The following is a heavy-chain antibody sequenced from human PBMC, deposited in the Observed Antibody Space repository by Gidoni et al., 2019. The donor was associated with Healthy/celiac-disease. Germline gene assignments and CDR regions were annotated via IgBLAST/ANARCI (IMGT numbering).Heavy chain of an antibody. Sequence: QLQLQESGPGLVKPSETLSLTCTVSGGSLSRSGYYWGWLRQPPGKGLEWIGSIYYSGSTYYNPSLKSRVTISVDTSKNQFSLKLSSVTAADTAVYYCASNRRDSWGGWFDPWGQGTLVTVSS. V-gene: IGHV4-39*01. CDR1: GGSLSRSGYY. D-gene: IGHD3-16*01. J-gene: IGHJ5*02. CDR3: ASNRRDSWGGWFDP. CDR2: IYYSGST.